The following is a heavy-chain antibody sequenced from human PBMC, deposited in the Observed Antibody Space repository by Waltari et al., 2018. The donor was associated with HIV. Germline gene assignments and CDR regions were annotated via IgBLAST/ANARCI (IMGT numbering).Heavy chain of an antibody. CDR2: INHSGST. Sequence: QVQLQQWGAGLLKPSETLSLTCAVYGGSSRGHSWRWIRRPPGTGGWWLREINHSGSTNYNPSLKSRVTISVDTSKNQFSLKLSSVTAADTAVYYCARRCLAPHDYGDYEPENCYYYGMDVWGQGTTVTVSS. D-gene: IGHD4-17*01. CDR3: ARRCLAPHDYGDYEPENCYYYGMDV. J-gene: IGHJ6*02. CDR1: GGSSRGHS. V-gene: IGHV4-34*01.